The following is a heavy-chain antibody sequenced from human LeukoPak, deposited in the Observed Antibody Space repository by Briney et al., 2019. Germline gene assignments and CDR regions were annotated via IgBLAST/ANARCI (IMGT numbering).Heavy chain of an antibody. V-gene: IGHV4-39*01. CDR3: ARTSGWSDAFDI. CDR2: IYYSGNT. D-gene: IGHD6-19*01. J-gene: IGHJ3*02. CDR1: GGSISSYY. Sequence: SETLSLTCTVSGGSISSYYWGWIRQPPGKGLEWIGSIYYSGNTYYDPSLKSRVTISVDTSKNQFSLKLSSVTAADTAVYYCARTSGWSDAFDIWGQGTMVTVSS.